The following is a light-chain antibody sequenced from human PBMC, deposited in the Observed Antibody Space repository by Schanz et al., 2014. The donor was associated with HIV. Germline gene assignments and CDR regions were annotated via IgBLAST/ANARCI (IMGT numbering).Light chain of an antibody. Sequence: DIQMTQSPSTLSASVGDRVTITCRASQYISRWLAWYQQKPGQAPKRLIYDASSLQSGVPSRFSGSGSGTEFTLTISSLQPEDFATYYCQQLSSYPITFGQGKRLEIK. J-gene: IGKJ5*01. V-gene: IGKV1-5*01. CDR1: QYISRW. CDR3: QQLSSYPIT. CDR2: DAS.